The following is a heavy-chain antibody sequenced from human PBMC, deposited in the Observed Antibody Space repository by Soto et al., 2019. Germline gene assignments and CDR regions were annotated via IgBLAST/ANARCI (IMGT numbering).Heavy chain of an antibody. V-gene: IGHV4-34*01. D-gene: IGHD2-2*01. CDR1: GGSFGGYY. CDR3: ARDHLDIVVVPAATTHYYYYGMDV. Sequence: SETLSLTFAVYGGSFGGYYWSWIRQPPGKGLEWIGEINHSGSTNYNPSLKSRVTISVDTSKNQFSLKLSSVTAADTAVYYCARDHLDIVVVPAATTHYYYYGMDVWGQGTTVTVSS. J-gene: IGHJ6*02. CDR2: INHSGST.